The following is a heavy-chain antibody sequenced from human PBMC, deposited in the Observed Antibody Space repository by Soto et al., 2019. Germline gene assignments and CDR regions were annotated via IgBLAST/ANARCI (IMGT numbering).Heavy chain of an antibody. CDR1: GGTFSSYA. J-gene: IGHJ6*02. V-gene: IGHV1-69*01. D-gene: IGHD6-13*01. CDR3: ARGRHYPCSWEGGGYFDYGMDV. Sequence: QVQLVQSGAEVEKPGSSVKVSCKASGGTFSSYAITWVRQAPGQGLEWMGGIIPMFGTTNFAQKLQGRVTINADESTSTASRELSSLRYEDSAVYYCARGRHYPCSWEGGGYFDYGMDVWGQGTTVTVYS. CDR2: IIPMFGTT.